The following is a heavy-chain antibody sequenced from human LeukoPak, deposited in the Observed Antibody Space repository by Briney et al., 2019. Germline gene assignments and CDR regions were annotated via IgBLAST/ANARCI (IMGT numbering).Heavy chain of an antibody. CDR1: GGSISSSSYY. CDR2: IYYSGST. J-gene: IGHJ4*02. Sequence: PSETLSLTCTVSGGSISSSSYYWGWIRQPPGKGLEWIGSIYYSGSTYYNPSLKSRVTISVDTSKNQFSLKLSSVTAVDTAVYYCARELLCSGGSCYFDYWGQGTLVTVSS. CDR3: ARELLCSGGSCYFDY. V-gene: IGHV4-39*02. D-gene: IGHD2-15*01.